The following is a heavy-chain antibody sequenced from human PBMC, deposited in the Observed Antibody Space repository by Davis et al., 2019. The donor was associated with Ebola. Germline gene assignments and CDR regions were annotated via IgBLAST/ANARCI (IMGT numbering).Heavy chain of an antibody. Sequence: SDTLSLTCAVYGGSFSGYYWSWIRQPPGKGLEWIGEINHSGSTNYNPSLKSRVTISVDTSKNQFSLKLSSVTAADTAVYYCAREWVVPAAIPSYYYYYGMDVWGQGTTVTVSS. CDR3: AREWVVPAAIPSYYYYYGMDV. V-gene: IGHV4-34*01. CDR1: GGSFSGYY. D-gene: IGHD2-2*02. CDR2: INHSGST. J-gene: IGHJ6*02.